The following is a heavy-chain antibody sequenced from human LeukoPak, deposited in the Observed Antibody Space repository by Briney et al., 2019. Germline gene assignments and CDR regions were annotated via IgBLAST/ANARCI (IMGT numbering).Heavy chain of an antibody. D-gene: IGHD3-10*01. Sequence: ASVKVSCKASGCTFTGYYMHWVRQAPGQGLEWMGWMNPNSGNTCYAQKFQGRVTMTRNTSISTAYMELSSLRSEDTAVYYCARVVRGVTLALDAFDIWGQGTMVTVSS. CDR3: ARVVRGVTLALDAFDI. V-gene: IGHV1-8*02. J-gene: IGHJ3*02. CDR1: GCTFTGYY. CDR2: MNPNSGNT.